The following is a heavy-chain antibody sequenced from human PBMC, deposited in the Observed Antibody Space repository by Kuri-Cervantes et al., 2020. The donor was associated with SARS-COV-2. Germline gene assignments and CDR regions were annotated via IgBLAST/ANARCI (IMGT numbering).Heavy chain of an antibody. Sequence: GESLKISCAASGFNVSRNYMGWVRQAPGKGLEWVSVIYSGGDTFYADSVKGRFTISRDNSRNTLCLQMSSLRAEDTAVYYCARGGAIVVVPAAILTHYGMDVWGQGTAVTVSS. V-gene: IGHV3-66*01. D-gene: IGHD2-2*02. CDR3: ARGGAIVVVPAAILTHYGMDV. CDR1: GFNVSRNY. CDR2: IYSGGDT. J-gene: IGHJ6*02.